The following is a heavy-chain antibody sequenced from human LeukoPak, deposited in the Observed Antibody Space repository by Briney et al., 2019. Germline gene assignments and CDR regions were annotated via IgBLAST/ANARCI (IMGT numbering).Heavy chain of an antibody. J-gene: IGHJ6*02. V-gene: IGHV1-2*02. CDR1: GYTFTGYY. CDR2: INPNSGGT. CDR3: ANTGTYYYSYGMDV. D-gene: IGHD1-1*01. Sequence: GASVKVSCKASGYTFTGYYMHWVRQAPGQGLEWRGWINPNSGGTNYAQKFQGRVTMTRDTSIRTAYMELSRLRSDATAVYYCANTGTYYYSYGMDVWGQGTTVTVSS.